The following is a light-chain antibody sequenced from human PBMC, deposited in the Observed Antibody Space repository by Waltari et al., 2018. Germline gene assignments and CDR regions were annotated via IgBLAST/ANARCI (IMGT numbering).Light chain of an antibody. CDR3: SQYTGSSTWV. CDR1: TTDTGDFNY. J-gene: IGLJ3*02. CDR2: DVT. V-gene: IGLV2-14*01. Sequence: QTGLTQPASVSGSPGQSTTISCTGTTTDTGDFNYVPWYPQHAGRASKLMIHDVTKRPAGVSYPFSRAKTGNTASLTTAAIHPEDEADDYCSQYTGSSTWVFGGGTKLTVL.